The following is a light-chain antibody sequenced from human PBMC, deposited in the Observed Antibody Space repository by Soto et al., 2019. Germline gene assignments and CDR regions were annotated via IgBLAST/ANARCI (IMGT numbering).Light chain of an antibody. J-gene: IGKJ2*01. CDR2: GAS. Sequence: EMEMTQSPSTQSVSPGERASLSCRASQSIGGNLAWYQQKPGQAPRLLIYGASTSASGVPARFSGSGSRTDFTLTISSLQSEDFELYYCQQYNNCPYTFVQGTKLEI. CDR1: QSIGGN. V-gene: IGKV3-15*01. CDR3: QQYNNCPYT.